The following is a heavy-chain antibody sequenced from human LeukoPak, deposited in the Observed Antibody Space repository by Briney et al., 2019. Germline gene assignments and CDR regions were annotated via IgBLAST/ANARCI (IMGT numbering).Heavy chain of an antibody. Sequence: PSETLSLTCAVYGGSFSGYYWSWIRQPPGKGLEWIGEINHSGSTNYNPSLKSRVTISVDTSKNQFSLKLSSVTAADTAVYYCARGLGSTSPIRKNWFDPWGQGTLVTVSS. CDR1: GGSFSGYY. CDR2: INHSGST. V-gene: IGHV4-34*01. D-gene: IGHD2-2*01. CDR3: ARGLGSTSPIRKNWFDP. J-gene: IGHJ5*02.